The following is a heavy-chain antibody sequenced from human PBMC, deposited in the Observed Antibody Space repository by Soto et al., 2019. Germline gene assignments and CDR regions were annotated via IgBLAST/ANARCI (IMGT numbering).Heavy chain of an antibody. CDR2: ISSSSSYI. V-gene: IGHV3-21*01. CDR1: GFTFSSYS. Sequence: GSLRLSCAASGFTFSSYSMNWVRQAPGQGLEWVSSISSSSSYIYYADSVKGRFTISRDNAKNSLYLQMNSLRAEDTAVYYCARIPRGGVPAALFGMYKWFDPWGQGTLVTVSS. D-gene: IGHD2-2*01. CDR3: ARIPRGGVPAALFGMYKWFDP. J-gene: IGHJ5*02.